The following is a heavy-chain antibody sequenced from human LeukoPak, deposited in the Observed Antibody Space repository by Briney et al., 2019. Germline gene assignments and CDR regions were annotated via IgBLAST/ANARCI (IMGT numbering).Heavy chain of an antibody. CDR1: GFTFSSFG. Sequence: GGSLRLSCAASGFTFSSFGMHWVRQAPGQGLEWVAFILYDGTNKYYADSVKGRFTISRDNSKNTLYLQMNSLRAEDTAVYYCAKSVAGGKPYYFDYWGQGTLVTVSS. J-gene: IGHJ4*02. V-gene: IGHV3-30*02. CDR2: ILYDGTNK. D-gene: IGHD6-19*01. CDR3: AKSVAGGKPYYFDY.